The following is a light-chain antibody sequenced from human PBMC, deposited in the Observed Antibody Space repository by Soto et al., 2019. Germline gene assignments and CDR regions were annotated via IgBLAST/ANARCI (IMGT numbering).Light chain of an antibody. CDR1: QSVLYNSNSKNY. J-gene: IGKJ4*01. V-gene: IGKV4-1*01. Sequence: DIVMTQSPDSLAVSLGERATINCKSSQSVLYNSNSKNYLAWYQQKVGQPPKLLIYWASTRESGVPDRFSGSGSGTDLTLTISSLPAEDVAVYYCQQYYSPPLTFGGGTKVDSK. CDR3: QQYYSPPLT. CDR2: WAS.